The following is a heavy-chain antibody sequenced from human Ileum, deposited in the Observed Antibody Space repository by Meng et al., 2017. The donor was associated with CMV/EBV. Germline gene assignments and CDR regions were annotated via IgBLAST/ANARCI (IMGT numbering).Heavy chain of an antibody. Sequence: GGPLRLSCAASGFTFSGSAVHWVRQASGKGLEWVGRIRGKAHSYATAYAASVKGRFTISRDDSKNTAYMQMNSLKTEDTAVYYCTRADSSNYGSLFDYWGQGTLVTVSS. CDR3: TRADSSNYGSLFDY. CDR2: IRGKAHSYAT. V-gene: IGHV3-73*01. J-gene: IGHJ4*02. D-gene: IGHD4-11*01. CDR1: GFTFSGSA.